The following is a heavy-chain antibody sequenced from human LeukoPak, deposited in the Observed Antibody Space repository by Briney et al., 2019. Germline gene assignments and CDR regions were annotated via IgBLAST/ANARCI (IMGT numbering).Heavy chain of an antibody. CDR2: IKQDGSEK. V-gene: IGHV3-7*01. J-gene: IGHJ3*02. CDR3: ASEGADGWYGDAFDI. D-gene: IGHD6-19*01. Sequence: GGSLRLSCAASGFTFSDYNMSWVRQAPGKGLEWVANIKQDGSEKYYVDSVKGRFTISRDNAKNSLYLQMNSLRAEDTAVYYCASEGADGWYGDAFDIWGQGTMVTVSS. CDR1: GFTFSDYN.